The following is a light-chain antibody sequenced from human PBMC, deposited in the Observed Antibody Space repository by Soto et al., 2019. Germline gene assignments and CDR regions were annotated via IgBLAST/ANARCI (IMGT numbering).Light chain of an antibody. V-gene: IGKV3-15*01. J-gene: IGKJ4*01. CDR2: DAS. Sequence: EIVITQSPATLSVSPGERATLSCRASQTVSSNLAWYQQKPGQAPRLLIYDASTRATGIPVRFRGSGSGTEFTLTISSLQSEDSAVYYCHQYNNWLALTFCGGTKVDIK. CDR1: QTVSSN. CDR3: HQYNNWLALT.